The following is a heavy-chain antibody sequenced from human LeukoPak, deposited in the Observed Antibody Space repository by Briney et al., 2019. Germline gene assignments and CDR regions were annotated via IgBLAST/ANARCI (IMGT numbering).Heavy chain of an antibody. CDR3: ARRNDYDFWSGNQYYFDY. J-gene: IGHJ4*02. CDR2: IYYSGTT. D-gene: IGHD3-3*01. V-gene: IGHV4-39*01. Sequence: PSETLSLTCSVSGGSISSRSHYWGWIRQSPGKGLEWIGTIYYSGTTFYNPSLQSRVSISVDTSRNQSSLRLNSVTAADTAVYYCARRNDYDFWSGNQYYFDYWGQGTLVTVSS. CDR1: GGSISSRSHY.